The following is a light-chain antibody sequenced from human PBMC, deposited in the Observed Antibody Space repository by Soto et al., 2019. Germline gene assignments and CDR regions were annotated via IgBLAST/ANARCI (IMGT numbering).Light chain of an antibody. V-gene: IGKV1-6*01. Sequence: AIQMTQSPSSLSASVGDRVTITCRASQGIRNDLGWYQQKPGKAPKLLIFGTFNLQSGVPSRFSGSGSGTDFTLTISSLQPEDFATYYCLQDYIYPRTFGQGTKVEIK. CDR2: GTF. CDR3: LQDYIYPRT. J-gene: IGKJ1*01. CDR1: QGIRND.